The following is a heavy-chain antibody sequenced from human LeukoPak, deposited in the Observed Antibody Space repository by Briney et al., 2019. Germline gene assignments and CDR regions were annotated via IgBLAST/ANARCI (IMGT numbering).Heavy chain of an antibody. CDR3: ARDGITIFGAGGMDV. Sequence: PGGSLRLSCAASGFTLSSYTMNWVRQATEKGMEWVSSISSSSSYIYHADSVKGRFTISRDNAKNSVYLQMNSLRAEDTAVYYCARDGITIFGAGGMDVWGQGTTVTVSS. CDR2: ISSSSSYI. V-gene: IGHV3-21*01. J-gene: IGHJ6*02. CDR1: GFTLSSYT. D-gene: IGHD3-3*01.